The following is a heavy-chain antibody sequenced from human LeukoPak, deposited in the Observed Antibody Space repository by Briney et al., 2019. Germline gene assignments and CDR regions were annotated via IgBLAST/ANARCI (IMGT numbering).Heavy chain of an antibody. D-gene: IGHD2-21*02. CDR2: ISYDGSNK. CDR3: AKPGYQLSVVVVTASYFDY. CDR1: GFTFSSYG. J-gene: IGHJ4*02. V-gene: IGHV3-30*18. Sequence: PGGSLRLSCAASGFTFSSYGMHWVRQAPGKGLEWVAVISYDGSNKYYADSVKGRFTISRDNSKNTLYLQMNSLRAEDTAVYYCAKPGYQLSVVVVTASYFDYWGQGTLVTVSS.